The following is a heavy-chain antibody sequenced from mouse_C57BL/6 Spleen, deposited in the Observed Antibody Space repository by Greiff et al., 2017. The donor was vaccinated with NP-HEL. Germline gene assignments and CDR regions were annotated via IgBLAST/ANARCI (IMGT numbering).Heavy chain of an antibody. Sequence: QVQLQQPGAELVRPGTSVKLSCKASGYTFTSYWMHWVKQRPGQGLEWIGVIDPSDSYTNYNQKFKGKGTLTVDTSSSTAYMQLSSLTAEDSAVYYCARAPSTMDWYFDVWGTGTTVTVPS. V-gene: IGHV1-59*01. CDR1: GYTFTSYW. J-gene: IGHJ1*03. CDR2: IDPSDSYT. D-gene: IGHD2-1*01. CDR3: ARAPSTMDWYFDV.